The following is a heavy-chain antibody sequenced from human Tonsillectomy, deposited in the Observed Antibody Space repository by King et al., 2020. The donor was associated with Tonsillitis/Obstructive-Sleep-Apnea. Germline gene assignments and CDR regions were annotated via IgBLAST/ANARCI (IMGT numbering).Heavy chain of an antibody. J-gene: IGHJ3*02. CDR1: GYTFTTYY. CDR2: INPSGGST. V-gene: IGHV1-46*01. D-gene: IGHD1-26*01. CDR3: ARGLDIVGPTNDGFDI. Sequence: VQLVESGAEVKKPGASVKVSCKASGYTFTTYYLHWVRQAPGQGLEWMGIINPSGGSTAYAQRFLGRVTMTRDTSTSTVYMELSSLRSEDTAMYYCARGLDIVGPTNDGFDIWGQGTMVTVSS.